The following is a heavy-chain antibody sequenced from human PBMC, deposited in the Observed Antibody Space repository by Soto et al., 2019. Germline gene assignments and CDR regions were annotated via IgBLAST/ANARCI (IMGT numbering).Heavy chain of an antibody. D-gene: IGHD4-17*01. CDR1: GYTFTSYG. CDR2: ISAYNGNT. J-gene: IGHJ3*02. Sequence: QVQLVQSGAEVKKPGASVKVSCKASGYTFTSYGISWVRQAPGQGLEWMGWISAYNGNTNYAQKLQGRVTMTTDTSTSTAYMELRSLRSDDTAVYYCARDLDTLTTVEMEAFDIWGQGTMVTVSS. CDR3: ARDLDTLTTVEMEAFDI. V-gene: IGHV1-18*01.